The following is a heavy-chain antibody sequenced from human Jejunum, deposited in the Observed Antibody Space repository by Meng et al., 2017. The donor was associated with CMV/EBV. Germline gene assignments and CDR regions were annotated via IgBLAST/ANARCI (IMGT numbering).Heavy chain of an antibody. Sequence: SGYTFTSYNMHWVRPAPGQGPEWMGIINPSGGPTSYAQEFQGRVTMTRDTSTSTVYMELSSLRSEDTAVYYCARDSGGGVNWFDPWGQGTLVTVSS. CDR3: ARDSGGGVNWFDP. V-gene: IGHV1-46*01. J-gene: IGHJ5*02. CDR2: INPSGGPT. CDR1: GYTFTSYN. D-gene: IGHD3-16*01.